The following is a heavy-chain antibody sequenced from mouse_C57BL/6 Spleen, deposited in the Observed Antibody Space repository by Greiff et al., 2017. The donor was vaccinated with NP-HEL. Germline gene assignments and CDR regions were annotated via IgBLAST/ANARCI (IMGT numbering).Heavy chain of an antibody. D-gene: IGHD1-1*01. J-gene: IGHJ3*01. CDR2: ISYDGSN. V-gene: IGHV3-6*01. CDR1: GYSITSGYY. CDR3: ARADYYCSSYAWFAY. Sequence: EVQLQESGPGLVKPSQSLSLTCSVTGYSITSGYYWNWIRQFPGNKQEWMGYISYDGSNNYNPSLKNRLSITRDTSKNQFFLKLNSVTTEDTATYYCARADYYCSSYAWFAYWGQGTLVTVSA.